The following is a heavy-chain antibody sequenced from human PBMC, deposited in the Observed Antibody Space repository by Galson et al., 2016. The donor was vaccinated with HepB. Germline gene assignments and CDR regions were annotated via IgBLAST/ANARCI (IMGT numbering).Heavy chain of an antibody. CDR1: GLKFSTYW. CDR3: VTSQGY. J-gene: IGHJ4*02. V-gene: IGHV3-7*03. Sequence: SLRLSCAVSGLKFSTYWMTWVHQAPGKGLEWVATINPDGNEKAYVDSVKGRFTMSRDNAKDSLHLQMNSLRAKDTGVYYCVTSQGYWGQGTLVTVSS. CDR2: INPDGNEK.